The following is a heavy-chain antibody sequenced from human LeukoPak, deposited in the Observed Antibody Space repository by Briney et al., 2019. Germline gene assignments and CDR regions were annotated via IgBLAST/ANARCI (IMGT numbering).Heavy chain of an antibody. J-gene: IGHJ4*02. CDR1: GYSFTNYW. CDR3: ARQDSVAGTMDYFDY. CDR2: IFPDDSDT. D-gene: IGHD6-19*01. V-gene: IGHV5-51*01. Sequence: GESLKISCKGSGYSFTNYWIGWVRQMPGKGLEWMGIIFPDDSDTRYSPSFQGQVTISADKSISTAYLQWSSLKASDTAMYYCARQDSVAGTMDYFDYWGQGTLVTVSS.